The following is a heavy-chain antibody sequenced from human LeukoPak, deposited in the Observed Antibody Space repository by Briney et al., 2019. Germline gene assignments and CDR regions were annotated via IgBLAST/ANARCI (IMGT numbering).Heavy chain of an antibody. Sequence: GTSVKVSCKASGFTFSNSAIQWVRQARGQRLEWIGWIGVAGGSTNYAQTLQGRITITRDMSTSTAYMELTSLRSDDTAVYYCAAEIYGGNTDCCTFDFWGPGTPVTVSS. D-gene: IGHD4-23*01. CDR1: GFTFSNSA. J-gene: IGHJ3*01. CDR2: IGVAGGST. CDR3: AAEIYGGNTDCCTFDF. V-gene: IGHV1-58*02.